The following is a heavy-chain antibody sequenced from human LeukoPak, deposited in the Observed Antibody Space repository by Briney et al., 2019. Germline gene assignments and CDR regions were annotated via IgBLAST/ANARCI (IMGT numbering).Heavy chain of an antibody. V-gene: IGHV3-23*01. CDR2: ISGSGGST. Sequence: GGSLRLSCAASGFTFSSYAMSWVRQAPGKGLEWVSAISGSGGSTYYADSVKGRFTISRDNSKNTLYLQMNSLRAEDTAVYYCARHFGHNYDFWSGYFDYWGQGTLVTVSS. CDR1: GFTFSSYA. D-gene: IGHD3-3*01. CDR3: ARHFGHNYDFWSGYFDY. J-gene: IGHJ4*02.